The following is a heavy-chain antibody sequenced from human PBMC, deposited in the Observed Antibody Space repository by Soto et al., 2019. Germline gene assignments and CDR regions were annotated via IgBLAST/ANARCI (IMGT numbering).Heavy chain of an antibody. Sequence: QITLKESGPTLVKPTQTLTLTCTFSGFSLSTSGVGVGWIRQPPGKALEWLALIYWDDDKRYSPSLTRRRTNTKDTAQCQVVLTMASMDPVDTAAYYCAHVLVVVANYGMDVWGQGTTVTVSS. CDR2: IYWDDDK. J-gene: IGHJ6*02. V-gene: IGHV2-5*02. CDR3: AHVLVVVANYGMDV. CDR1: GFSLSTSGVG. D-gene: IGHD2-15*01.